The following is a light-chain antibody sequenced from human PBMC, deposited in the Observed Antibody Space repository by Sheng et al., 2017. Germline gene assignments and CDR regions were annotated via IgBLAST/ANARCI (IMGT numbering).Light chain of an antibody. J-gene: IGKJ3*01. CDR1: QSITNY. Sequence: DIQMTQSPSSLSASVGDRVTITCRASQSITNYLNWYQQKPGKAPKLLIFHSSSLQSGAPFRFSGSGSGTDFTITISSLQPEDFATYYCQQSFSTPFTFGPGTKVEVK. CDR3: QQSFSTPFT. CDR2: HSS. V-gene: IGKV1-39*01.